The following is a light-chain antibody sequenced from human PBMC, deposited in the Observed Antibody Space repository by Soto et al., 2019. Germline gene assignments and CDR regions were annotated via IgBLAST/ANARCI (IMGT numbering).Light chain of an antibody. V-gene: IGKV2-28*01. CDR2: LGS. Sequence: DIVMTQSPLSLLVTPGEPASISCRSSQSLLHSNGYNYLDWYLQKPGQSPQLLIYLGSNRASGVPDRFRGSGSGTDFTLKISRVEAEDVGVYYCMQALQTPLTFGGGTKVEIK. CDR3: MQALQTPLT. CDR1: QSLLHSNGYNY. J-gene: IGKJ4*01.